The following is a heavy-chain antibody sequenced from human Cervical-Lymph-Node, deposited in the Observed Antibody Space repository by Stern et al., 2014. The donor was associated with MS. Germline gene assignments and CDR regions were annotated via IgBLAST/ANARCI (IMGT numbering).Heavy chain of an antibody. CDR3: ARDLADYRYYFDS. CDR1: GYTFTDYY. CDR2: INPATGAS. D-gene: IGHD4-11*01. Sequence: QVPLVESGTDVKKPGASAKVSCAASGYTFTDYYIHWVRQAPGQGLEWMGWINPATGASPYAQTVQGRVTMTRDTSITTAYMILSRLSSDGAAVYYCARDLADYRYYFDSWGPGTLVTVSS. V-gene: IGHV1-2*02. J-gene: IGHJ4*02.